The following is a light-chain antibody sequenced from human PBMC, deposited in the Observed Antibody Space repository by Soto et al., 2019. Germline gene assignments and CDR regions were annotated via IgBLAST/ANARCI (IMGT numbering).Light chain of an antibody. Sequence: DIQMTQSPSTLSASVGDRVTITCRASQSVSRWLAWYQHKPGEAPKLLIYKASTLEIGVPSRFSGSGSGTEFTLTINSLQPDDSATYYCHQYYTYSTFGQGTKVDIK. CDR3: HQYYTYST. CDR1: QSVSRW. V-gene: IGKV1-5*03. CDR2: KAS. J-gene: IGKJ1*01.